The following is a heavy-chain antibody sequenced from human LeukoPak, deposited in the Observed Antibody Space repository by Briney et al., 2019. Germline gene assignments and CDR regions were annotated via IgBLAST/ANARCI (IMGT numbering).Heavy chain of an antibody. Sequence: PGGSLRLFCAASGFTFSSYAMSWVRQAPGKGLEWVSLITGSGGSTHYADSVKGRFTISRDNSKNTLYLQMNSLRAEDTAVYYCAKKGIAAAGDWFDPWGQGTLVTVSS. D-gene: IGHD6-13*01. CDR2: ITGSGGST. V-gene: IGHV3-23*01. CDR3: AKKGIAAAGDWFDP. J-gene: IGHJ5*02. CDR1: GFTFSSYA.